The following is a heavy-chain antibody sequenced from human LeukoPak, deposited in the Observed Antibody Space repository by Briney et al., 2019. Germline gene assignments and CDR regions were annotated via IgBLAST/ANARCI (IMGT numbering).Heavy chain of an antibody. Sequence: GGSLRLSCAASGFTFSSYAMHWVRQAPGKGLEWVAVISYDGSNKYYADSVKGRFTISRDNSKNTLYLQMNSLRAEDTAVYYCARVGYIHFDYWGQGTLVTVSS. CDR3: ARVGYIHFDY. V-gene: IGHV3-30-3*01. D-gene: IGHD5-18*01. J-gene: IGHJ4*02. CDR2: ISYDGSNK. CDR1: GFTFSSYA.